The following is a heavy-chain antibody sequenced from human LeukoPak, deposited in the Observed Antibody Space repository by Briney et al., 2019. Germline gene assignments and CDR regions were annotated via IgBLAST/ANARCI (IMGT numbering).Heavy chain of an antibody. Sequence: GGSLRLSCAASGFTFSTYAMAWVRQATGKGLECVSGISDNGGATYYADSVKGRFTISRDNSYNTLYLQMNSLRADDTAAYYCTKHRTGPPYGLDVWGQGTTVTVSS. J-gene: IGHJ6*02. CDR2: ISDNGGAT. CDR1: GFTFSTYA. CDR3: TKHRTGPPYGLDV. V-gene: IGHV3-23*01.